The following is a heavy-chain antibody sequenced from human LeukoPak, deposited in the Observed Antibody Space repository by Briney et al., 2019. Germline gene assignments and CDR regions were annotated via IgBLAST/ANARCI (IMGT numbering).Heavy chain of an antibody. D-gene: IGHD5-18*01. Sequence: GGSLRLSCAASGFSFNSYEMNWVRQAPGMGLEWVSGISGGSDGTYYADSVKGRFTISRDNSKNTLYLQMNSLRAEDTAIYYCAKGSSGYIYGDYWGQGTLVTVSS. J-gene: IGHJ4*02. CDR1: GFSFNSYE. CDR3: AKGSSGYIYGDY. CDR2: ISGGSDGT. V-gene: IGHV3-23*01.